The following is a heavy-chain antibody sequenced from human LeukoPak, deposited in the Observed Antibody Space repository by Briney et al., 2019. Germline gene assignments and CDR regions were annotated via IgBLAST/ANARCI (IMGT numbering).Heavy chain of an antibody. J-gene: IGHJ4*02. D-gene: IGHD6-19*01. CDR3: ATDRGSGWFSYYFDY. Sequence: SVKVSCKASGGTFSSYAISWVRQAPGQGLEWMGGIIPIFGTANYAQKFQGRVTITTDESTSTAYMELSSLRSEDTAVYYCATDRGSGWFSYYFDYWGQGTLVTVSS. CDR1: GGTFSSYA. CDR2: IIPIFGTA. V-gene: IGHV1-69*05.